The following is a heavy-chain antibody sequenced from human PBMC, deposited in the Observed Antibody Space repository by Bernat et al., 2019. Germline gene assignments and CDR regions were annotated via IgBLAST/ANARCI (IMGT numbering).Heavy chain of an antibody. Sequence: EVQLVESGGALVQPGGSLRLSCAASGFTFSSYSMNWVRQAPGKGLEWVSYLSRTSSNIYYADSVKGRFTISRDNAKNSLYLQMNSLRAEDTAVYYCARETGEWELGIWGQGTMVTVSS. CDR3: ARETGEWELGI. CDR1: GFTFSSYS. CDR2: LSRTSSNI. V-gene: IGHV3-48*01. J-gene: IGHJ3*02. D-gene: IGHD1-26*01.